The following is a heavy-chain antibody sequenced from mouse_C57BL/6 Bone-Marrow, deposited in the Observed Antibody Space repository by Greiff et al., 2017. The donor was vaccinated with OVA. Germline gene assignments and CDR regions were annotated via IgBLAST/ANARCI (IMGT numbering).Heavy chain of an antibody. CDR3: ARKVYYWWCYAMDY. CDR1: GFTFSDYG. V-gene: IGHV5-17*01. J-gene: IGHJ4*01. CDR2: ISSGSSTI. Sequence: EVQLVESGGGLVKPGESLKLSCAASGFTFSDYGMHWVRQAPEKGLEWVAYISSGSSTIYYADIVKGRFTISRDNAKNTLFLQMTSLRSEDTAMYYWARKVYYWWCYAMDYWGQGTSVTVS. D-gene: IGHD1-1*01.